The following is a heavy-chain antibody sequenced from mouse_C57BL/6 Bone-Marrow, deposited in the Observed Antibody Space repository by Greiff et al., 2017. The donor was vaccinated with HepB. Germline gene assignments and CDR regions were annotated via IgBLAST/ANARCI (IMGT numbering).Heavy chain of an antibody. V-gene: IGHV1-64*01. CDR1: GYTFTSYW. Sequence: VQLQQPGAELVKPGASVKLSCKASGYTFTSYWMHWVKQRPGQGLEWIGMIHPNSGSTNYNEKFKSKDTLTVDKSSSTAYMQSSSLTSEDSAVYYCASNWDVDYWGQGTTLTVSS. CDR3: ASNWDVDY. D-gene: IGHD4-1*01. CDR2: IHPNSGST. J-gene: IGHJ2*01.